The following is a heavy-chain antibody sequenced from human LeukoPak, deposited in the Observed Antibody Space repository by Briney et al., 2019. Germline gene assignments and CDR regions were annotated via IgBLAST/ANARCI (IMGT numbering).Heavy chain of an antibody. CDR1: GYTFTRYD. CDR3: ARSPTGAFDI. CDR2: MNPNSGKT. J-gene: IGHJ3*02. V-gene: IGHV1-8*01. D-gene: IGHD7-27*01. Sequence: ASVKVSCKASGYTFTRYDINWVRQAPGQGPEWMGWMNPNSGKTGYAQKFQGRVTMTWDTSISTAYMDLSSLRSEDTAVYYCARSPTGAFDIWGQGTMVTVSS.